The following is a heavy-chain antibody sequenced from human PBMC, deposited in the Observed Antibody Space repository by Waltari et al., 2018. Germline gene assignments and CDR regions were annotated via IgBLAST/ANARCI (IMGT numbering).Heavy chain of an antibody. CDR2: SYYPGST. V-gene: IGHV4-59*08. J-gene: IGHJ3*02. D-gene: IGHD3-10*01. CDR3: ASYYGSRDDAFDI. CDR1: GGSITSNF. Sequence: QVQLQESGPGLVKPSETLSLTCTVSGGSITSNFWTWIRQPPGKGLEWIGYSYYPGSTNYNPSLKSRVTISLDTSKNQFSLKLSSVTAADTAVYYCASYYGSRDDAFDIRGQGTMVTVSS.